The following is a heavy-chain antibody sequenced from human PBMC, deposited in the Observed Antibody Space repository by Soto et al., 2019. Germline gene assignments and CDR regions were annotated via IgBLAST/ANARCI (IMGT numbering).Heavy chain of an antibody. CDR1: GFTFSSYA. CDR3: AKGFGGVVISGVDY. Sequence: GGSLRLSCAASGFTFSSYAMSWVRQAPGKGLEWVSAISGSGGSTYYADSVKGRFTISRDNSKNTLYLQMNSLRAEDTAVYYCAKGFGGVVISGVDYWGQGTLVTVSS. D-gene: IGHD3-3*01. J-gene: IGHJ4*02. V-gene: IGHV3-23*01. CDR2: ISGSGGST.